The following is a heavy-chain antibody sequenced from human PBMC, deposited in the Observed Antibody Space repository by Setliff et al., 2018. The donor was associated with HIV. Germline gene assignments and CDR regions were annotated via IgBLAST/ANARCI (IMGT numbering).Heavy chain of an antibody. CDR3: ARLPFITIFGVLNGDDGFDI. V-gene: IGHV1-2*06. CDR2: INPKSGGT. Sequence: ASVKVSCKASGYTFTGYYMHWVRQAPGQGPEWLGRINPKSGGTRYAQKFQGRVSMTRDTAISTAYMELSRLRSDDSAAYYCARLPFITIFGVLNGDDGFDIWGQGTMVT. D-gene: IGHD3-3*01. CDR1: GYTFTGYY. J-gene: IGHJ3*02.